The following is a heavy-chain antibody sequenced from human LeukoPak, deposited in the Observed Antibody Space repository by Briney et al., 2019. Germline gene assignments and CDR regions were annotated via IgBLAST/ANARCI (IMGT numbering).Heavy chain of an antibody. V-gene: IGHV4-31*03. CDR2: NYYSGST. D-gene: IGHD1-1*01. Sequence: SETLSLTCTVSGGSISSGGYYWSWIRQHPGKGLEWIGYNYYSGSTYYNPSLKSRVTISVDTSKNQFSLKLSSVTAADTAVYYCAREDSGGTIDYWGQGTLVTVSS. CDR3: AREDSGGTIDY. CDR1: GGSISSGGYY. J-gene: IGHJ4*02.